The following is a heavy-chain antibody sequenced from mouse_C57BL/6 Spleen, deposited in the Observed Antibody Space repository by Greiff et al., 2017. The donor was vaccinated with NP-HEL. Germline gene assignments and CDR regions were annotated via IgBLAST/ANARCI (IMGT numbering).Heavy chain of an antibody. CDR3: AREVLLRSYCYFDV. D-gene: IGHD1-1*01. CDR2: IYPGDGDT. CDR1: GYAFSSSW. V-gene: IGHV1-82*01. Sequence: QVQLQQSGPELVTPGASVKISCKASGYAFSSSWMNWVKQRPGKGLEWIGRIYPGDGDTNYNGKFNGKATLTADKSSSTAYMQLSSLTSEDSAVYFCAREVLLRSYCYFDVWGTGTTVTVSS. J-gene: IGHJ1*03.